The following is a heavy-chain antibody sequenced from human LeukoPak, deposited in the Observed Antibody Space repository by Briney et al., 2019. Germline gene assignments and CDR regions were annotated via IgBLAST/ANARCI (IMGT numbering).Heavy chain of an antibody. CDR2: IYTSGST. V-gene: IGHV4-4*09. J-gene: IGHJ5*02. Sequence: SCKASGYTFTSYYMHWIRQPPGKGLEWIGYIYTSGSTNYNPSLKSRVTISVDTSKNQFSLKLSSVTAADTAVYYCARRDYSNYGSWFDPWGQGTLVTVSS. CDR3: ARRDYSNYGSWFDP. CDR1: GYTFTSYY. D-gene: IGHD4-11*01.